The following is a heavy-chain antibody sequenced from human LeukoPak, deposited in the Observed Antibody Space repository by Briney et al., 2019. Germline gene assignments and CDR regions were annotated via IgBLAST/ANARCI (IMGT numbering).Heavy chain of an antibody. CDR2: INHSGGSI. CDR1: GYTFTSYY. D-gene: IGHD3-3*01. J-gene: IGHJ5*02. V-gene: IGHV1-46*01. Sequence: GASVKVSCKASGYTFTSYYMHWVRQAPGQGLECMGIINHSGGSISYAQKFQGRVTMTRDMSTSTVYMELSSLRSEHTAVYYCARDRQRATYYDFWSGIYNWFDPWGQGTLVTVSS. CDR3: ARDRQRATYYDFWSGIYNWFDP.